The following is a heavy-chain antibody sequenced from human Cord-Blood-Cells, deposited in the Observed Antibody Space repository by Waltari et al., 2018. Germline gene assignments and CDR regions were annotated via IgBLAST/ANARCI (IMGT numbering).Heavy chain of an antibody. CDR2: INPNRGGT. CDR3: ARSGYCSSTSCYSDY. J-gene: IGHJ4*02. D-gene: IGHD2-2*01. CDR1: GYTFTGYY. Sequence: QVQLVQSGAEVKKPGASVKVSCKASGYTFTGYYMHWVRQAPGQGLEWKGWINPNRGGTNYAKKLQGWVTMTRETSISTAYMELSRLRSDDTAVYYCARSGYCSSTSCYSDYWGQGTLVTVSS. V-gene: IGHV1-2*04.